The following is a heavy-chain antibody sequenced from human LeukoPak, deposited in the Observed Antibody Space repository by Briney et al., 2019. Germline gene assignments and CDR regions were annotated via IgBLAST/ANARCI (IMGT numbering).Heavy chain of an antibody. CDR2: INAGNGDT. CDR3: ARDDCGDTCYPGGY. J-gene: IGHJ4*02. D-gene: IGHD2-21*01. CDR1: GYTFTKYV. V-gene: IGHV1-3*01. Sequence: EASVKVSCKASGYTFTKYVVHWVRQAPGQRPEWMGWINAGNGDTNYSQNFQHRVTITRDTSANTAYMELSSLTSEDTALYYCARDDCGDTCYPGGYWGQGTLVTVSS.